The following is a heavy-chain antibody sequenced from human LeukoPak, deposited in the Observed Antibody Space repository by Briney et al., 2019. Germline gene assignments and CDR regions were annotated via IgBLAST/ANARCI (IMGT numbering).Heavy chain of an antibody. CDR1: GGTFSSYA. CDR3: AREGEGLGYCSGGTCSWYFDI. V-gene: IGHV1-69*13. D-gene: IGHD2-15*01. CDR2: IIPIFGTT. Sequence: GASVKVSCKASGGTFSSYAISWVRQAPGQGLEWMGGIIPIFGTTFHAQKFQDRVTFTADESTSTANMELRSLKSEDTAVYFCAREGEGLGYCSGGTCSWYFDIWGRGTLVTVSS. J-gene: IGHJ2*01.